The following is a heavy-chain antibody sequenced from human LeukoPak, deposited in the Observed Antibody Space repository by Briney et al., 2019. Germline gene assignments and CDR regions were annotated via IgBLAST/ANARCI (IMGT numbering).Heavy chain of an antibody. J-gene: IGHJ4*02. D-gene: IGHD1-26*01. CDR2: IWYDGSNK. Sequence: GRSLRLSCAASGFTFSSYGMHWVRQAPGKGLEWVAVIWYDGSNKYYADSVKGRFTISRDNSKNTLYLQMNSLRAEDTAVYYCARGEWVGAKFFDYWGQGTLVTVSS. V-gene: IGHV3-33*01. CDR1: GFTFSSYG. CDR3: ARGEWVGAKFFDY.